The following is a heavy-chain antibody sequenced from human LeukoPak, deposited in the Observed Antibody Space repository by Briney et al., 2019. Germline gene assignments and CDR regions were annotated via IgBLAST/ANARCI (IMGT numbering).Heavy chain of an antibody. D-gene: IGHD4-23*01. CDR1: GGSISSGGYY. Sequence: SETLSLTCTVSGGSISSGGYYWSWIRQPPGKGLEWIGYIYHSGSTYYNPSLKSRVTISLDRSKNQFSLKLSSVTAADTAVYYCARAYGGNTDWGQGTLVTVSS. V-gene: IGHV4-30-2*01. CDR2: IYHSGST. J-gene: IGHJ4*02. CDR3: ARAYGGNTD.